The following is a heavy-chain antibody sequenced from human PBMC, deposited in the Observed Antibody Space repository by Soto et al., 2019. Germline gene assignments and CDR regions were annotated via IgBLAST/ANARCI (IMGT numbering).Heavy chain of an antibody. Sequence: GGSLRLSCAASGFSFSNYAMNWVRQAPGKGLEWVSGISGGGGGTYYADSVKGRFISSRDNSKNTLYLQMKSLRAEDTAVYYCARRSSGWYFDYWGQGTLVTVSS. CDR2: ISGGGGGT. J-gene: IGHJ4*02. CDR1: GFSFSNYA. V-gene: IGHV3-23*01. CDR3: ARRSSGWYFDY. D-gene: IGHD6-19*01.